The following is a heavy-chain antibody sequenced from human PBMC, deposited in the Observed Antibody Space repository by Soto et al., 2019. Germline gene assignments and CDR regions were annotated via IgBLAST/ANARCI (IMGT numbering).Heavy chain of an antibody. Sequence: EVQLVESGGGLVKPGGSLRLSCAASGFTFSNAWMSWVRQAPGKGLEWVGRIKSKTDGGTTDYAAPVKGRFTISRDDSINTLYLQMNSLKTEDTAVYYCTTSYDYGERETSAYWGQGTLVTVSS. CDR3: TTSYDYGERETSAY. V-gene: IGHV3-15*01. CDR2: IKSKTDGGTT. J-gene: IGHJ4*02. D-gene: IGHD4-17*01. CDR1: GFTFSNAW.